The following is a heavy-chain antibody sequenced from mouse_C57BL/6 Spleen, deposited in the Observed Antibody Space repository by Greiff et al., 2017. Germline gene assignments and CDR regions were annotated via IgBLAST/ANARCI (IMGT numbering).Heavy chain of an antibody. Sequence: QVQLQQPGAELVRPGTSVKLSCKASGYTFTSYWMHWVKQRPGQGLEWIGVIDPSDSYTNYNQKFKGKATLTVDTSSSTAYMQLSSLTSEDSAVYYCARPPYSAGYDYWGQGTTRTVSS. CDR2: IDPSDSYT. CDR3: ARPPYSAGYDY. V-gene: IGHV1-59*01. D-gene: IGHD3-2*02. CDR1: GYTFTSYW. J-gene: IGHJ2*01.